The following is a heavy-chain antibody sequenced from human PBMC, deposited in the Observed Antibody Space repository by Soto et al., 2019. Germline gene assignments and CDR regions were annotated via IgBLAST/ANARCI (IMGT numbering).Heavy chain of an antibody. J-gene: IGHJ4*02. D-gene: IGHD1-7*01. CDR3: AKNQERELPRVIDF. V-gene: IGHV3-74*01. CDR2: MNSAGRTI. Sequence: EVQLVESGGGLVQPGGSLRLSCAASGFTFSDYWMHWVRQSPGKGPEWLSRMNSAGRTINYADSVKGRFTISRDNAKNTVYLQMNSLRVEETAVYYCAKNQERELPRVIDFWGQGTLVTVSS. CDR1: GFTFSDYW.